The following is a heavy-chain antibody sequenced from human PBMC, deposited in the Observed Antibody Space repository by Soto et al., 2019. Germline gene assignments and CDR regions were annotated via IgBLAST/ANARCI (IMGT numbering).Heavy chain of an antibody. CDR1: GGTFSSYT. D-gene: IGHD6-13*01. J-gene: IGHJ5*02. V-gene: IGHV1-69*02. CDR2: IIPILGIA. Sequence: QVQLVQSGAEVKKPGSSVKVSCKASGGTFSSYTISWVRQAPGQGLEWMGRIIPILGIANYAQKFQGRVTITADKSTSPAYMELSSLRSEDTAVYYCASGYSSSLSRQNWFDPWGQGTLVTVSS. CDR3: ASGYSSSLSRQNWFDP.